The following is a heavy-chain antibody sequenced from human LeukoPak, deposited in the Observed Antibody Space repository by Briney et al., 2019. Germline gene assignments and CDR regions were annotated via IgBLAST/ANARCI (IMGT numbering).Heavy chain of an antibody. V-gene: IGHV3-30*02. CDR3: AGVEGGDWFDP. Sequence: PGGSLRLSCAASGFTFSSYGMLWVRQAPGKGLEWVAFIRYDGSNKYYADSVKGRFTISRDNSKNTLYLQMNSLRPEDTAVYYCAGVEGGDWFDPWGQGTLVTVSS. D-gene: IGHD3-16*01. J-gene: IGHJ5*02. CDR2: IRYDGSNK. CDR1: GFTFSSYG.